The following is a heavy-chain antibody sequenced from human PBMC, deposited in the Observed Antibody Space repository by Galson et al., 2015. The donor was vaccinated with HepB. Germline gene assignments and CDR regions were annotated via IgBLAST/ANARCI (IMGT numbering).Heavy chain of an antibody. CDR1: GYSFTSYW. J-gene: IGHJ4*02. V-gene: IGHV5-10-1*01. CDR3: ASLPIGYCSSTSCYGFDY. D-gene: IGHD2-2*01. Sequence: QSGAEVKKPGESLRISCKGSGYSFTSYWISWVRQMPGKGLEWMGRIDPSDSYTNYSPSFQGHVTISADKSITTAYLQWSSLKASDTAMYYCASLPIGYCSSTSCYGFDYWGQGTLVTVSS. CDR2: IDPSDSYT.